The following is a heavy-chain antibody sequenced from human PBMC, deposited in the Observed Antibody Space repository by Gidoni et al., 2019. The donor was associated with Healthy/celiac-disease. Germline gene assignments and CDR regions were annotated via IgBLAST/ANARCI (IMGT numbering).Heavy chain of an antibody. CDR2: IIPILGIA. J-gene: IGHJ4*02. CDR3: AVLPGGVDY. V-gene: IGHV1-69*02. Sequence: RQAPGQGLEWMGRIIPILGIANYAQKFKGRVTMTEDKSTSTADMELSSLRSEETAVYYCAVLPGGVDYWGQGTLVTVSS.